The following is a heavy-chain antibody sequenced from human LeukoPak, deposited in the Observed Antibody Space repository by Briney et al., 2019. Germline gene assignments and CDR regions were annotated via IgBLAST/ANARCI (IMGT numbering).Heavy chain of an antibody. J-gene: IGHJ4*02. CDR3: AGFRWTTTSVDY. CDR2: ISSSGSTI. Sequence: GGSLRLSCAASGFTFSSYEMNWVRQAPGKGLEWVSYISSSGSTIYYADSVKGRFTISRDNAKNSLYLQMNSLRAEDTAVYYCAGFRWTTTSVDYWGQGTLVTVSS. CDR1: GFTFSSYE. D-gene: IGHD4-17*01. V-gene: IGHV3-48*03.